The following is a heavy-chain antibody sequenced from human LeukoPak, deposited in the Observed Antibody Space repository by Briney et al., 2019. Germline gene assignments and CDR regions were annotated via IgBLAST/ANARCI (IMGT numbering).Heavy chain of an antibody. Sequence: PSETLSLTCTVSGGSISSNSYFWGWIRQPPGKGLEWIWAIHYSGTTFHNPSLQSRVTISLDPSKNQFSLKVSSVTAADTAVYYCAGDRGSEYDSWGQGTLVTVSS. CDR1: GGSISSNSYF. D-gene: IGHD3-16*01. J-gene: IGHJ4*02. V-gene: IGHV4-39*07. CDR2: IHYSGTT. CDR3: AGDRGSEYDS.